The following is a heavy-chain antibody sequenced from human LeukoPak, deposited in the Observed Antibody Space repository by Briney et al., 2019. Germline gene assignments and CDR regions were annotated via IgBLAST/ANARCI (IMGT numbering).Heavy chain of an antibody. CDR3: AISKEPDAFDY. V-gene: IGHV4-59*01. Sequence: SETLSLTCSVSSGSIINYYWSWIRQSPGKGLEWVGYIYSSGYTTYNPSLKSRVTISLDTSKTQFSLKLFSVTPADTAVYYCAISKEPDAFDYWGQGTLVTVSS. J-gene: IGHJ4*02. D-gene: IGHD6-13*01. CDR1: SGSIINYY. CDR2: IYSSGYT.